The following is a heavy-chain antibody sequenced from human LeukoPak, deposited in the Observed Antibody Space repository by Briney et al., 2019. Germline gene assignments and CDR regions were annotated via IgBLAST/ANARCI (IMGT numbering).Heavy chain of an antibody. J-gene: IGHJ4*02. CDR2: IYHTGST. D-gene: IGHD2-2*01. CDR3: ARHPPQYCSGTSCYDY. Sequence: SETLSLTCAVSGYSISSGYYWGWVRQPPGKGLEWIGTIYHTGSTHYNPSPKSRVTIPVETSKNQFSLKMSSVTAADTAVYYCARHPPQYCSGTSCYDYWGQGTLVTVSS. V-gene: IGHV4-38-2*01. CDR1: GYSISSGYY.